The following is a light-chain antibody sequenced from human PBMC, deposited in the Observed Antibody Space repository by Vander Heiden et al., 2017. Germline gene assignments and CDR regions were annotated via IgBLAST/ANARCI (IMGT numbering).Light chain of an antibody. CDR2: GTS. V-gene: IGKV1-39*01. Sequence: DIQMTQSPSLMSASVGDRVTLSCRASQTIARNLNWYQQKPGKAPKLLIYGTSTLQSGVPSRFSGSGSGTDFTLTISSLQPEDFATYYCQQGAATPRAFGQGTTVEVK. CDR3: QQGAATPRA. J-gene: IGKJ1*01. CDR1: QTIARN.